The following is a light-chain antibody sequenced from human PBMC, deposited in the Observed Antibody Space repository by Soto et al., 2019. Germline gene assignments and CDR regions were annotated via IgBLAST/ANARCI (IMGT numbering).Light chain of an antibody. Sequence: EIVLTQSPGTLSLSPGERATLSCRASQSVSSSYLAGYQQKPGQAPRLLIYGASTRVTGIPDRLSGSGSGTDFTLTISRLEPEDFAVYYCQQYGSSPLFTFGPGTKVDIK. CDR1: QSVSSSY. CDR3: QQYGSSPLFT. CDR2: GAS. V-gene: IGKV3-20*01. J-gene: IGKJ3*01.